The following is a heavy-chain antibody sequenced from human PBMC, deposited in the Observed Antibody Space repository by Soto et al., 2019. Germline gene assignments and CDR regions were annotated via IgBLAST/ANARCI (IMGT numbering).Heavy chain of an antibody. CDR2: LSWNSGGV. D-gene: IGHD6-25*01. V-gene: IGHV3-9*01. CDR1: GFTFDGYA. Sequence: EVQLVESGGGSVQPGRSLTLSCAASGFTFDGYAMHWLRQAPGKGLEWVSGLSWNSGGVDYADSVKGRFTISRDNAKNSLYLQMNSPRPDDTAVYYCAKLRYISGSGNFDYWGRGTLVTVSS. CDR3: AKLRYISGSGNFDY. J-gene: IGHJ4*02.